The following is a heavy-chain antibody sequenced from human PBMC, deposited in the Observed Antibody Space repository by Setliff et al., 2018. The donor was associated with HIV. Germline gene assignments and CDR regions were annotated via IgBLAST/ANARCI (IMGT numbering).Heavy chain of an antibody. J-gene: IGHJ6*03. CDR2: IYYSGST. CDR1: GDSMSGYY. Sequence: SETLSLTCAVSGDSMSGYYWSWIRQSPGKKLEWIGYIYYSGSTNYNPSLKSRVTISVDTSKNQFSLKLSSVTAADTAVYYCARGSSWQYYYYYYMDVWGKGTTVTVSS. D-gene: IGHD6-13*01. CDR3: ARGSSWQYYYYYYMDV. V-gene: IGHV4-59*01.